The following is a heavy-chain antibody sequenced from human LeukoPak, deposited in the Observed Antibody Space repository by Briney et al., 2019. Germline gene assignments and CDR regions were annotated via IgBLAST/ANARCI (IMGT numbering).Heavy chain of an antibody. CDR3: ARGLGYSSSWPAIYYYYGMDV. CDR1: GGSFSGYY. Sequence: SETLSLTCAVYGGSFSGYYWSWIRQPPGKGLEWIGEINHSGSTNYNPSLKSRVTISVDTSKNQFSLKLSSVTAADTAVYYCARGLGYSSSWPAIYYYYGMDVWGQGTTVTVSS. D-gene: IGHD6-13*01. J-gene: IGHJ6*02. V-gene: IGHV4-34*01. CDR2: INHSGST.